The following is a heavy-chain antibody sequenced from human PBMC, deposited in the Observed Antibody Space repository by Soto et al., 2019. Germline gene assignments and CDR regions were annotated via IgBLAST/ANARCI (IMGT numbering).Heavy chain of an antibody. Sequence: QVQLVQSGAEVKKPGSSVKVSCKASGGTFSRYAISWVRQAPGQGLEWMGGIIPIFGTANYAQKFQGRVTITADESTSTAYMELSSLRSEDTAVYYFARAHVNDYGDYFHLDYWGQGTLVTVSS. D-gene: IGHD4-17*01. CDR1: GGTFSRYA. V-gene: IGHV1-69*12. CDR2: IIPIFGTA. CDR3: ARAHVNDYGDYFHLDY. J-gene: IGHJ4*02.